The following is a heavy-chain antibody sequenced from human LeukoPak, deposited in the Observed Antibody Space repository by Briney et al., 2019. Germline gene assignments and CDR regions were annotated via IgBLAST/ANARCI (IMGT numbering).Heavy chain of an antibody. Sequence: ASVKVSCKASGYSFSSYYMHWVRQAPGQGLEWMGIINPSGGSTSYAQKFQGRVTMTRNTSTSTVYMDLSSLRSEDTAVCYCARSYGDYAFDPWGQGTLVTVSS. CDR2: INPSGGST. CDR3: ARSYGDYAFDP. CDR1: GYSFSSYY. J-gene: IGHJ5*02. V-gene: IGHV1-46*01. D-gene: IGHD4-17*01.